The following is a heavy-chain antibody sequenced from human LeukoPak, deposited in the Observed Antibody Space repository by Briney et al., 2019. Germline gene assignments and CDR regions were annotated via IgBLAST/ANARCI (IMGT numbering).Heavy chain of an antibody. CDR1: GLTFSNAW. D-gene: IGHD3-3*01. CDR3: ARDARRNYDFWSGYRDNWFDP. V-gene: IGHV4-59*01. CDR2: IYYSGVT. Sequence: GSLRLSCAASGLTFSNAWMSWVRQAPGKGLERMGYIYYSGVTNYNPSLKSRVTISVYTSKNQFSMKLSSVTAADTAVYYCARDARRNYDFWSGYRDNWFDPWGQGTLVTVSS. J-gene: IGHJ5*02.